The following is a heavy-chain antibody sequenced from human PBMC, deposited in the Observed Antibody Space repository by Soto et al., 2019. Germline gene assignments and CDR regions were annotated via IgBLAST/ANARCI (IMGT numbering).Heavy chain of an antibody. CDR2: IYYSGST. V-gene: IGHV4-31*03. CDR1: GGSISSGGYY. Sequence: QVQLQESGPGLVKPSQTLSLTCTVSGGSISSGGYYWSWIRQHPGKGLEWIGYIYYSGSTYYNPSLKSRVTISVDTAKTQFSLKLSAVTAAYTAVYYCARVTARVTPDYCGQGTLVTVSS. J-gene: IGHJ4*02. D-gene: IGHD5-18*01. CDR3: ARVTARVTPDY.